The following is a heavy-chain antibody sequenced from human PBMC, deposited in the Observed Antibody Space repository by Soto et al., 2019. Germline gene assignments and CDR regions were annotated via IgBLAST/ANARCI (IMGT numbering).Heavy chain of an antibody. J-gene: IGHJ6*02. CDR3: AKVGPPYYYYGMDV. CDR1: GFTFDDYT. CDR2: ISWDGGST. V-gene: IGHV3-43*01. Sequence: GGSLRLSCAASGFTFDDYTMHWVRQAPGKGLEWVSLISWDGGSTYYADSVKGRFTISRDNSKNSLYLQMNSLRTEDAALYYCAKVGPPYYYYGMDVWGQGTTVTVSS.